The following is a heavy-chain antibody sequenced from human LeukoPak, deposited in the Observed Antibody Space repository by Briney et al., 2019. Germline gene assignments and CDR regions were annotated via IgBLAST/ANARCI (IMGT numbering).Heavy chain of an antibody. V-gene: IGHV4-30-4*01. CDR1: GGSISSGGYY. CDR3: ARRGDSSGYYYFDY. Sequence: SETLSLTCTVSGGSISSGGYYWSWIRQPPGKGLEWIGYIYYSGSTYYNPSLKSRVTISVDTSKNQFSLKLSSVTAADTAVYYCARRGDSSGYYYFDYWGQGTLVTVSS. CDR2: IYYSGST. D-gene: IGHD3-22*01. J-gene: IGHJ4*02.